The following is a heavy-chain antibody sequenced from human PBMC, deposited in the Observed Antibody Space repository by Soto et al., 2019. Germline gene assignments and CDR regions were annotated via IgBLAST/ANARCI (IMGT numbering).Heavy chain of an antibody. CDR2: VYHTGDT. V-gene: IGHV4-4*01. Sequence: TLSLTCGVSGGTVASSHWWSWVRQSPSRGLEWIGNVYHTGDTNFNPSLQSRVTFSVDKSNNQFSLRLTSLTAADTAVYFCAREIVTAGGNNYFDPWGPGTLVTVSS. J-gene: IGHJ5*02. CDR1: GGTVASSHW. D-gene: IGHD2-21*02. CDR3: AREIVTAGGNNYFDP.